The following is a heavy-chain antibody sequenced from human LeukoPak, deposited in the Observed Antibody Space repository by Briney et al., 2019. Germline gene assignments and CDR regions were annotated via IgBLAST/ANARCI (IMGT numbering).Heavy chain of an antibody. V-gene: IGHV5-51*01. D-gene: IGHD2-15*01. Sequence: GESLKISCKGSGYSFTSYWIGWVRQMPGKGLEWMGIIYPGDSDTRYSPSFQGQVTISADKSISTAYLQWSSLKASDTAMYYCARQGPLRNSKPDAFDIWGQGTMVTVSS. J-gene: IGHJ3*02. CDR3: ARQGPLRNSKPDAFDI. CDR1: GYSFTSYW. CDR2: IYPGDSDT.